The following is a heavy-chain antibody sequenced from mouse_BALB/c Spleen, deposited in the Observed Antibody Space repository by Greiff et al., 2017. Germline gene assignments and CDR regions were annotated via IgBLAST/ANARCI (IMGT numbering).Heavy chain of an antibody. V-gene: IGHV14-3*02. CDR2: IDPANGNT. J-gene: IGHJ4*01. Sequence: EVQVMESGAELVKPGASVKLSCTASGFNIKDTYMHWVKQRPEQGLEWIGRIDPANGNTKYDPKFQGKATITADTSSNTAYLQLSSLTSEDTAVYYCAYYYGSSYDAMDYWGQGTSVTVSS. CDR3: AYYYGSSYDAMDY. D-gene: IGHD1-1*01. CDR1: GFNIKDTY.